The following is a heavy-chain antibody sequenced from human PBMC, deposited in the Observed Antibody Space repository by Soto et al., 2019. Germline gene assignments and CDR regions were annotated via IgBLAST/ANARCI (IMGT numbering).Heavy chain of an antibody. Sequence: ASVKGSCKASGYTFTGYYMHWVRQSPGQGLEWMGWINPNSGGTNYAQKFQGWVTMTRDTSISTAYMELSRLRSDDTALYYCARVPPKYYDTRGVGFDPWGQGTLVTVSS. D-gene: IGHD3-22*01. CDR1: GYTFTGYY. V-gene: IGHV1-2*04. CDR2: INPNSGGT. J-gene: IGHJ5*02. CDR3: ARVPPKYYDTRGVGFDP.